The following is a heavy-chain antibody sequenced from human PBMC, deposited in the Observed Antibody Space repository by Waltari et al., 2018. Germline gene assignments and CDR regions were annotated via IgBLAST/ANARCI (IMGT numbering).Heavy chain of an antibody. V-gene: IGHV1-69*04. CDR1: GGTFSSYA. J-gene: IGHJ6*03. CDR3: ARDAPGPMIVVGYMDV. CDR2: IIPIRGIA. Sequence: QVQLVQSGAEVKKPGSSVKVSCKASGGTFSSYAISWVRQAPGQGLEWMGGIIPIRGIANYAQKLQGRVTITADESTSTAYMELSSLRSEDTAVDYCARDAPGPMIVVGYMDVWGKGTTVTVSS. D-gene: IGHD3-22*01.